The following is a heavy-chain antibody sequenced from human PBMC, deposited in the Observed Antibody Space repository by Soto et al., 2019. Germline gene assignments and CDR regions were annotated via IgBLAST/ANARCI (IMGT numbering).Heavy chain of an antibody. Sequence: EVQLVESGGGLVQPGGSLRLSCAASGFTFSDYWMSWVRQAPGKGLECVANIKTDGSEKYYVDPVKGRFTISRDNAKNSLYVEMNSPRAEDTAVYYCASSVGWGGNDYWGLGTPVAVSS. J-gene: IGHJ4*02. D-gene: IGHD3-10*01. CDR1: GFTFSDYW. CDR2: IKTDGSEK. CDR3: ASSVGWGGNDY. V-gene: IGHV3-7*05.